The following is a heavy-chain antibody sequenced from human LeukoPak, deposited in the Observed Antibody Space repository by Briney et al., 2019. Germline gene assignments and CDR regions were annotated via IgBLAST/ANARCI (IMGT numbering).Heavy chain of an antibody. Sequence: SETLSLTCTVSGGSVSSGSYYWGWIRQPPGKGLEWIGYVYYSGSTNYNPSLKSRVTISLDTSKNQFSLKLSSVTAADTAVYYCARAKMRYTATYYFDYWGQGTLVTVSS. V-gene: IGHV4-61*01. J-gene: IGHJ4*02. D-gene: IGHD5-12*01. CDR1: GGSVSSGSYY. CDR2: VYYSGST. CDR3: ARAKMRYTATYYFDY.